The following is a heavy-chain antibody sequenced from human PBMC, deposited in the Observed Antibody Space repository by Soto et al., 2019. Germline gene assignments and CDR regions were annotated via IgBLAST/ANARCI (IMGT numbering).Heavy chain of an antibody. CDR2: IYHGGNT. J-gene: IGHJ5*01. V-gene: IGHV4-4*02. CDR3: ARHSSYYYDSSAYYDS. Sequence: QVHLQESGPGLVQSSGTLSLTCGVSGAPISTGNWWTWVRQPPGKGLEWIGEIYHGGNTNYRPSLKSRVTISVDKAKNQCSLRLGSVTAADTAVYYCARHSSYYYDSSAYYDSWGQGALVTVSS. D-gene: IGHD3-22*01. CDR1: GAPISTGNW.